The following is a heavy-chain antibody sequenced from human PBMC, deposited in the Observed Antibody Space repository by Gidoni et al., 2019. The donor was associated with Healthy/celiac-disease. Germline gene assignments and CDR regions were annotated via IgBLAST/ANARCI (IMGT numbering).Heavy chain of an antibody. CDR3: ARDYYDSSGYFLRYFDL. CDR1: GGTFSSYP. CDR2: IIPILGIA. J-gene: IGHJ2*01. V-gene: IGHV1-69*04. D-gene: IGHD3-22*01. Sequence: QVQLVQSGAEVKKPGSSVKVSCKASGGTFSSYPISWVRQAPGQGLEWMGRIIPILGIANYAQKFQGRVTITADKSTSTAYMELSSLRSEDTAVYYCARDYYDSSGYFLRYFDLWGRGTLVTVSS.